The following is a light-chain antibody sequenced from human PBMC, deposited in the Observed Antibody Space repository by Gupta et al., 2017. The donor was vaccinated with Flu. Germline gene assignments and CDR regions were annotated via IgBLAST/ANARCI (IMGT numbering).Light chain of an antibody. Sequence: EILMTQSPSTLPSSPGERATITCRASQSVSRYLTWYQQKPGQAPRLLIYAASNRATGIPTRFSGSGSGTDFTLTISSLEPEDLAIYYCQQRSNTPGTFGQGTKVEIK. V-gene: IGKV3-11*01. CDR1: QSVSRY. CDR2: AAS. CDR3: QQRSNTPGT. J-gene: IGKJ1*01.